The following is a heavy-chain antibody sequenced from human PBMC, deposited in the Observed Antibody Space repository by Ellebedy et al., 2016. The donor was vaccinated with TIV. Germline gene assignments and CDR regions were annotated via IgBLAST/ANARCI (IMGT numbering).Heavy chain of an antibody. V-gene: IGHV5-51*01. D-gene: IGHD1-1*01. Sequence: GESLKISCQGSGYSFTSYWIGWVRQMPGKGLEWMAIIYPGDSETGYSPSFQGQVTISADNSISTAYLQWSSLKASDTAMYYCARWNGYGHAHFDYWGQGTLVTVSS. CDR2: IYPGDSET. J-gene: IGHJ4*02. CDR3: ARWNGYGHAHFDY. CDR1: GYSFTSYW.